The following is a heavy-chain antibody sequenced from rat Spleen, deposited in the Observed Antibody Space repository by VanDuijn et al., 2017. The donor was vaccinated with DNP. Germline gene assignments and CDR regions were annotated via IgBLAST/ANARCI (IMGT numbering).Heavy chain of an antibody. J-gene: IGHJ1*01. CDR2: ISYHGGNT. D-gene: IGHD1-12*03. CDR1: GITFSDYY. V-gene: IGHV5-22*01. Sequence: EVQLVESGGGLVQPGRSLKLSCAASGITFSDYYMAWVRQAPTKGLEWVAYISYHGGNTYYGDSVKGRFTISRDNAKSTLYLQMDSLRSEDTATYYCARHYYDGYYHEWYFDFWGPGTMVTVSS. CDR3: ARHYYDGYYHEWYFDF.